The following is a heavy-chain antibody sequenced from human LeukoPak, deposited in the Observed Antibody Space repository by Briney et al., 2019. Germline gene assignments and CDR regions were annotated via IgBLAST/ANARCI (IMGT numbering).Heavy chain of an antibody. CDR3: ARGPYYYDSSGD. CDR1: GGSISSGSYY. CDR2: IYYSGST. J-gene: IGHJ4*02. Sequence: SETLSLTCTVSGGSISSGSYYWSWIRQPPGKGLEWIGYIYYSGSTNYNPSLKSRVTISVDTSKNQFSLKLSSVTAADTAVYYCARGPYYYDSSGDWGQGTLVTVSS. D-gene: IGHD3-22*01. V-gene: IGHV4-61*01.